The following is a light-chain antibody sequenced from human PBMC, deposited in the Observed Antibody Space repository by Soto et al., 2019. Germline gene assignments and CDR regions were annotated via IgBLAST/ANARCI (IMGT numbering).Light chain of an antibody. Sequence: EIVLTQSPGTLSLSPGERATLSCRASPSISSYLAWYQQKPGQAPRLLIYGASSRATGIPDRFSGSGSGTDFSLTITRLEPADFAVYYCPQSGSSPGTFGQGTKLEIK. CDR3: PQSGSSPGT. CDR1: PSISSY. V-gene: IGKV3-20*01. CDR2: GAS. J-gene: IGKJ2*01.